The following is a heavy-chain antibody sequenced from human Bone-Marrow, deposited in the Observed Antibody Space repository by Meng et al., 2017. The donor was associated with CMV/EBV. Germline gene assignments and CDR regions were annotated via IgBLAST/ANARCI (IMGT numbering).Heavy chain of an antibody. CDR3: SREHLSFANYGMDV. J-gene: IGHJ6*02. D-gene: IGHD2/OR15-2a*01. CDR2: ISYDGSNK. CDR1: GFTFSSYA. V-gene: IGHV3-30*04. Sequence: GESLKISCAASGFTFSSYAMHWVRQAPGKGLEWVAVISYDGSNKYYADSVKGRFTISRDNSRNTPYLQMNSLRVEDSAIYYCSREHLSFANYGMDVWGPGTTVTVSS.